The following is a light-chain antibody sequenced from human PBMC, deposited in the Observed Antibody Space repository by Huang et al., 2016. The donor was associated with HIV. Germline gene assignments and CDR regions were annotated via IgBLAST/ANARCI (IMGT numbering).Light chain of an antibody. CDR2: GAS. CDR1: QSIGNS. CDR3: HQYNKWPVT. J-gene: IGKJ2*01. V-gene: IGKV3-15*01. Sequence: EIVMTQSPVTLSVSPGERATLPCRASQSIGNSLAWYQQKPGQAPRLVIYGASTRATGIPYRFSGSGSLQSEDLVIYYCHQYNKWPVTFGQGTTVEIK.